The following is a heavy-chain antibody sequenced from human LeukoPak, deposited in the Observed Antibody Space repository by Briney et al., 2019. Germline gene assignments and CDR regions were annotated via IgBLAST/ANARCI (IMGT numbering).Heavy chain of an antibody. D-gene: IGHD4-17*01. CDR2: ISSDGIIT. CDR1: GFTFTSYW. J-gene: IGHJ5*02. V-gene: IGHV3-74*01. Sequence: PGGSLNLSCEASGFTFTSYWMHWFRQAPGKGLVWFSRISSDGIITRYADSVKGRYTISRDNAKNTLYLQMNSLRAEDTAVYYCTRGVNGDSRFDPWGQGTLVTVSS. CDR3: TRGVNGDSRFDP.